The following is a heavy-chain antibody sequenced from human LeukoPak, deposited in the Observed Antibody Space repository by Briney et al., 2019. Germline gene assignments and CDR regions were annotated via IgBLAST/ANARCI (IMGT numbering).Heavy chain of an antibody. D-gene: IGHD3-22*01. CDR3: ARISHYYDNSGYRY. V-gene: IGHV4-31*03. CDR1: GGSISSGGYY. Sequence: PSETLSLTCTVSGGSISSGGYYWSWIRQHPGKGLEWIGYIYYSGSTYYNPSLKSRVTISVDTSKNQFSLKLSSVTAADTAVYYCARISHYYDNSGYRYWGQGTLVTVSS. CDR2: IYYSGST. J-gene: IGHJ4*02.